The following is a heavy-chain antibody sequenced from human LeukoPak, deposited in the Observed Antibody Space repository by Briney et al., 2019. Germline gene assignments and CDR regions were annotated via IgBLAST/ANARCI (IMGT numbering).Heavy chain of an antibody. J-gene: IGHJ4*02. CDR3: AGWIAAAGPFDY. V-gene: IGHV4-59*06. CDR2: IYYSGST. Sequence: SETLSLTCTVSGGSISSYYWSWIRQHPGKGLEWIGYIYYSGSTYYNPSLKSRVTISVDTSKNQFSLKLSSVTAADTAVYYCAGWIAAAGPFDYWGQGTLVTVSS. D-gene: IGHD6-13*01. CDR1: GGSISSYY.